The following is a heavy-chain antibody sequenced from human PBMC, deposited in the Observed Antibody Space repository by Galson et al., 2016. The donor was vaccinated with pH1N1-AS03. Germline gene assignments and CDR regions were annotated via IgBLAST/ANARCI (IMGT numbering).Heavy chain of an antibody. CDR1: GFTFSDYY. Sequence: SLRLSCAVSGFTFSDYYMSWFRQAPGEGLEWISYISSSGKTKYYADSVKGRFIISRDNVKNSLLLQLTRLRAEDTAVEYCAIGEEKSGWYSGFVYWGQGTLAIVSS. CDR3: AIGEEKSGWYSGFVY. CDR2: ISSSGKTK. J-gene: IGHJ4*02. V-gene: IGHV3-11*01. D-gene: IGHD6-19*01.